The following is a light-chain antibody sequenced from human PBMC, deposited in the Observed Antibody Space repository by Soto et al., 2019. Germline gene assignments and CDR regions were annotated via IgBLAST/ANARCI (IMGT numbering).Light chain of an antibody. CDR3: HHHGRLFPRT. CDR2: GTS. Sequence: EVVLTQSPGTLSLSPGERATLSCRASQSVASNYLAWYQQKPGQAPRLLIYGTSSRATGIPERFSGGGSGTDFTLTISRLEPEDFAVYYCHHHGRLFPRTFGQGTKLEIK. CDR1: QSVASNY. J-gene: IGKJ2*01. V-gene: IGKV3-20*01.